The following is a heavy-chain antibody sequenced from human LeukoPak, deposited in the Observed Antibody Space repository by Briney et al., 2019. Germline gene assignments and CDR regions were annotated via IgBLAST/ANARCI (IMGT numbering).Heavy chain of an antibody. V-gene: IGHV4-34*01. Sequence: SETLSLTCAVYGGSFSGYYWSWIRQPPGKGLEWIGEIHHRGSTNYTPSLKSRVTISVDTSKNHFSLKLSSVTAADTAVYYCARGGPPDIVVVVAATQDRRTLDYWGQGTLVTVSS. CDR3: ARGGPPDIVVVVAATQDRRTLDY. CDR2: IHHRGST. J-gene: IGHJ4*02. CDR1: GGSFSGYY. D-gene: IGHD2-15*01.